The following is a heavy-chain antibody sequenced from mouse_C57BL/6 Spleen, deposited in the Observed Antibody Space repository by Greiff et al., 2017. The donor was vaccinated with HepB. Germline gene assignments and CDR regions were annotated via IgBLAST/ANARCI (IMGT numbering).Heavy chain of an antibody. CDR3: ARLGYYGSSYRYFDV. CDR1: GFTFSDYG. Sequence: EVQGVESGGGLVKPGGSLKLSCAASGFTFSDYGMHWVRQAPEKGLEWVAYISSGSSTIYYADTVKGRFTISRDNAKNTLFLQMTSLRSEDTAMYYCARLGYYGSSYRYFDVWGTGTTVTVSS. J-gene: IGHJ1*03. D-gene: IGHD1-1*01. CDR2: ISSGSSTI. V-gene: IGHV5-17*01.